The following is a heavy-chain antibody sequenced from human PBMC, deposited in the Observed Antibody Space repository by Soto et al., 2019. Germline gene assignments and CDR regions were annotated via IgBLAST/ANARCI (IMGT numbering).Heavy chain of an antibody. V-gene: IGHV4-39*01. CDR1: GGSISSSSYY. D-gene: IGHD2-2*01. Sequence: SETLSLTCTVSGGSISSSSYYWSWIRQPPGKGLEWIASITNNGGTQYNPSLKSRVTIFVDTSKNEFSLKVTSVTAADTGVYFCASRYAPSEFDHWGQGSLVTVSS. CDR2: ITNNGGT. J-gene: IGHJ4*02. CDR3: ASRYAPSEFDH.